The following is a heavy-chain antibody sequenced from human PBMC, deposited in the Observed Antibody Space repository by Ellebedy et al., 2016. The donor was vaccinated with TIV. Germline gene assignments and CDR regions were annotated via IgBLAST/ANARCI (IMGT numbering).Heavy chain of an antibody. J-gene: IGHJ6*02. Sequence: AASVKVSCKASGYTFTTYAIHWVRQAPGQRLEWMGWINAANGNTKYSQKFQGRVTITRDTSASTAYMELSSLRSEDTAVYYCARDRSSGSDYYYYYGMDVWGQGTTVTVSS. D-gene: IGHD6-19*01. CDR1: GYTFTTYA. V-gene: IGHV1-3*01. CDR3: ARDRSSGSDYYYYYGMDV. CDR2: INAANGNT.